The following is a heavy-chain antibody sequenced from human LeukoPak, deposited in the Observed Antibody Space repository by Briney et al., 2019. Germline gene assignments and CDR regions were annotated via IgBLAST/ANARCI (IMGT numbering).Heavy chain of an antibody. CDR1: GFTFSSYA. D-gene: IGHD4-17*01. V-gene: IGHV3-23*01. J-gene: IGHJ4*02. Sequence: GGSLRLPCAASGFTFSSYAMSWVRQAPGKGLEWVSVISGSAGSTSYADSVKGRFTISRGNSKNTLYLQMSSLRAEDTAVYYCARVVYGDYYSDFDYWGQGTLVTVSS. CDR2: ISGSAGST. CDR3: ARVVYGDYYSDFDY.